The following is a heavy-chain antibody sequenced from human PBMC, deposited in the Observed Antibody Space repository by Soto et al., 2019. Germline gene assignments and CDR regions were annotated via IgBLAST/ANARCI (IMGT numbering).Heavy chain of an antibody. V-gene: IGHV6-1*01. D-gene: IGHD6-19*01. Sequence: SQTLSLTCAISGDSVSSNSAAWNWIRQSPSRGLEWLGRTYYRSKWYNDYAVSVKSRITVNPDTSKNQFSLQLNSVTPEDTAVYYCARGDSTRYTSTWTFDYCGQGTLVTVSS. CDR1: GDSVSSNSAA. J-gene: IGHJ4*02. CDR3: ARGDSTRYTSTWTFDY. CDR2: TYYRSKWYN.